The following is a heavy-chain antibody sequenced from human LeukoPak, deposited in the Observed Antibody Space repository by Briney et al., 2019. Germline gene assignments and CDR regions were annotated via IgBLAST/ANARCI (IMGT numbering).Heavy chain of an antibody. Sequence: PGGSLRLSCAASGFTFSSYAMSWARQAPGKGLEWVSAISGSGGSTYYADSVKGRFTISRDNSKNTLYLQMNSLRAEDTAVYYCAKREYSSGSFHLWGRGTLVTVSS. CDR2: ISGSGGST. V-gene: IGHV3-23*01. J-gene: IGHJ2*01. D-gene: IGHD6-19*01. CDR3: AKREYSSGSFHL. CDR1: GFTFSSYA.